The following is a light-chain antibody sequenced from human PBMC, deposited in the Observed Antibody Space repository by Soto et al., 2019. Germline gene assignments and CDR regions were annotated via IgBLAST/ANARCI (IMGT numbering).Light chain of an antibody. J-gene: IGLJ1*01. CDR3: SSYTSDTTGV. V-gene: IGLV2-14*03. Sequence: QSVLTQPVSVSGSPGQSIAISCTGTSSDVGGYNYVSWYQQHPGKAPKLMIYDVTTRPSGVSNRFSGSKSGNTAALTISGLQAEDEADYYCSSYTSDTTGVFGTGTKVTVL. CDR2: DVT. CDR1: SSDVGGYNY.